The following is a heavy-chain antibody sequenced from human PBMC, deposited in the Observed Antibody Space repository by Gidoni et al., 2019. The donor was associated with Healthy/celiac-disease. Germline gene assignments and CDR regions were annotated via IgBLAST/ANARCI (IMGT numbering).Heavy chain of an antibody. J-gene: IGHJ4*02. Sequence: QVQLQQWGAGLLKPSETLSLTCAVYGGSFSGYYWSWIRQPPGKGLEWIGEINHSGSTNYNPALKSRVTISVDTSKNQFSLKLSSVTAADTAVYYCARVEYGDYIDYWGQGTLVTVS. D-gene: IGHD4-17*01. CDR3: ARVEYGDYIDY. CDR2: INHSGST. V-gene: IGHV4-34*01. CDR1: GGSFSGYY.